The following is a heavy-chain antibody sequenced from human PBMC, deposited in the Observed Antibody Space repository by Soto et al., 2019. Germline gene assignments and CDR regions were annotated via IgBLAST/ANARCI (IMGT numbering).Heavy chain of an antibody. CDR3: TRGGTRTNYWGLFDS. Sequence: EVKVVESGGGLVQPGGSLRLSCAASGFTFSDNWMHWVRQPPGKGPVWVSRISGDASSTSYADSVKGRFTISRDSAKNTVYLQMDSLRVEDTAVYYCTRGGTRTNYWGLFDSWGQGTLVTVYS. V-gene: IGHV3-74*01. D-gene: IGHD1-7*01. CDR2: ISGDASST. J-gene: IGHJ4*02. CDR1: GFTFSDNW.